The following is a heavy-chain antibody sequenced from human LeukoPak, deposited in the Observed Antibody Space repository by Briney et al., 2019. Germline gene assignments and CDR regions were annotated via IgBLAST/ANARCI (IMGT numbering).Heavy chain of an antibody. D-gene: IGHD3-3*01. Sequence: GGSLRLSCAASGFTFSSYEMNRVRQAPGKGLEWVSYISSSGSTIYHADSVKGRFTISRDNAKNSLYLQMNSLRAEDTAVYYCASATNYDFWSGYYNLDYWGQGTLVTVSS. CDR2: ISSSGSTI. CDR3: ASATNYDFWSGYYNLDY. J-gene: IGHJ4*02. CDR1: GFTFSSYE. V-gene: IGHV3-48*03.